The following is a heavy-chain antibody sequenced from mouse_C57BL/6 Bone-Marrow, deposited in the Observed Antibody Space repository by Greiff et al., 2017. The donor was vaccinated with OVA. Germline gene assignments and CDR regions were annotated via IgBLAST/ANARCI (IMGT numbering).Heavy chain of an antibody. J-gene: IGHJ4*01. CDR1: GFTFSSYG. CDR2: ICSGGSST. CDR3: ARHRTRAMDY. V-gene: IGHV5-6*01. Sequence: EVQRVESGGDLVKPGGSLKLSCAASGFTFSSYGMSWVRQTPDKRLEWVATICSGGSSTYYPDSVQGGFTISRDKAKNTLYRQMSRLKSEYTAMYYCARHRTRAMDYWGQGTSVTVSS.